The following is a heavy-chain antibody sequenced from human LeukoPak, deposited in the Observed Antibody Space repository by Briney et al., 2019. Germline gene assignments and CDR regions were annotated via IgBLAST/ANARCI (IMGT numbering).Heavy chain of an antibody. D-gene: IGHD3-10*01. CDR1: GYTFTSYD. CDR2: MNPNSGNT. Sequence: ASVKVSCKASGYTFTSYDINWVRQATGQGLEWMGWMNPNSGNTGYAQKFQGRVTMTRNTSISTAYMELSSLRSEDTAVYYCARGASLWFGELLLYYYYGMDVWGQGTTVTVSS. V-gene: IGHV1-8*01. CDR3: ARGASLWFGELLLYYYYGMDV. J-gene: IGHJ6*02.